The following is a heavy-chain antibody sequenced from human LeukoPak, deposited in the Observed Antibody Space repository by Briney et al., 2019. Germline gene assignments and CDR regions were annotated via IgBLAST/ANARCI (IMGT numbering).Heavy chain of an antibody. V-gene: IGHV1-69*13. Sequence: GASVKVSCKASGGTFSSYAISWVRQAPGQGLEWMGGIIPIFGTANYAQKFQGRVTITADESTSTAYMELSSLRSEDTAVYYCARPLLNPDIPYYYYYGMDVWGQGTTVTVSS. CDR1: GGTFSSYA. J-gene: IGHJ6*02. CDR3: ARPLLNPDIPYYYYYGMDV. CDR2: IIPIFGTA. D-gene: IGHD2-21*02.